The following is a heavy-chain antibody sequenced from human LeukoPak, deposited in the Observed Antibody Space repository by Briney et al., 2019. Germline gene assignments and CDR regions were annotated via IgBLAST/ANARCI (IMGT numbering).Heavy chain of an antibody. J-gene: IGHJ4*02. V-gene: IGHV3-53*01. Sequence: GGSLRLSCAASGFTVNNYYMTWVRQAPGKGLECVSILYSGGMTYYADSVKGRFTISTDTSKNTVNLQMNSLRAEDTAIYYCARMFGGNYYGYYFNYWGQGSMLTVSS. D-gene: IGHD1-26*01. CDR1: GFTVNNYY. CDR3: ARMFGGNYYGYYFNY. CDR2: LYSGGMT.